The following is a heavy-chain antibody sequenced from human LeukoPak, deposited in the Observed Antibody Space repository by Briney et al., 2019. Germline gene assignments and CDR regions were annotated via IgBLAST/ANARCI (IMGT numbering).Heavy chain of an antibody. Sequence: GGSLRLSCAASGFTFSSYSMNWVRQAPGKGLEWVSSISSSSSYIYYADSVKGRFTISRDNAKNSLYLQMNSLGAEDTAVYYCARGGSWIQLRSLCFDYWGQGTLVTVSS. V-gene: IGHV3-21*01. CDR1: GFTFSSYS. CDR3: ARGGSWIQLRSLCFDY. CDR2: ISSSSSYI. J-gene: IGHJ4*02. D-gene: IGHD5-18*01.